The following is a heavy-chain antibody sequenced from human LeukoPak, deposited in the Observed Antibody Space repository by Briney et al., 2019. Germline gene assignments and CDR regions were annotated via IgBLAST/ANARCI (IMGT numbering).Heavy chain of an antibody. CDR3: VRDWDHFDFDS. D-gene: IGHD3-9*01. Sequence: GGSLRLSCAASGFTFSAHWMHWVRQAPGKGLAWVSRISGDGTTTAYADSVKGRLTISRDNAKNTLYLQMRSLRAEDTAVYYCVRDWDHFDFDSWGQGTLVTVSS. CDR2: ISGDGTTT. CDR1: GFTFSAHW. J-gene: IGHJ5*01. V-gene: IGHV3-74*01.